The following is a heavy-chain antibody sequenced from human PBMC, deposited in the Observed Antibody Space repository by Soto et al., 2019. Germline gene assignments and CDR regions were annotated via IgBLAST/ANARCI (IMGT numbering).Heavy chain of an antibody. CDR2: IWYDGSHE. CDR1: GFIFSNYG. V-gene: IGHV3-33*01. Sequence: QVQLVESGGGVVQPGRSLRLSCAASGFIFSNYGMHWVRQAPGKGLEWVAAIWYDGSHESYADSVKGRFTISRDNSKNTLFLQMNSLRAEDTAVYYCARDRYSYDSRAYQGVDWYFDLWGRGTLVTVSS. J-gene: IGHJ2*01. D-gene: IGHD3-22*01. CDR3: ARDRYSYDSRAYQGVDWYFDL.